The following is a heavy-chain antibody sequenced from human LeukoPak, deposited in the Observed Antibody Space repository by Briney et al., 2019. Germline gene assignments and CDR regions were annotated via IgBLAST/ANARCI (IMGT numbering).Heavy chain of an antibody. J-gene: IGHJ4*02. CDR2: INTDGRTT. CDR1: GFTFSNYW. V-gene: IGHV3-74*01. CDR3: AKDSRRYFGSEFDF. Sequence: PGGSLRLSCPASGFTFSNYWMHWVRQAPGKGLVWVSLINTDGRTTRYADSVKGRFSISRDNSKNTLYLEMNSLRPEDTAVYYCAKDSRRYFGSEFDFWGQGTLVTVSS. D-gene: IGHD3-22*01.